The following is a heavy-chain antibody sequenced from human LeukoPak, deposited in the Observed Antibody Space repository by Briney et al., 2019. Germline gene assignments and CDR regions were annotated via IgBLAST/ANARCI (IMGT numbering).Heavy chain of an antibody. Sequence: ASVKVSCKASGYTVTSYYMHWVRQAPGQGLAWMGIINPSGGSTSYAQKFQGRVTMTRDMSTSTVYMELSSLRSEDTAVYYCARFRVRVHDYGDTNYFDYWGQGTLVTVSS. CDR1: GYTVTSYY. CDR3: ARFRVRVHDYGDTNYFDY. J-gene: IGHJ4*02. CDR2: INPSGGST. D-gene: IGHD4-17*01. V-gene: IGHV1-46*01.